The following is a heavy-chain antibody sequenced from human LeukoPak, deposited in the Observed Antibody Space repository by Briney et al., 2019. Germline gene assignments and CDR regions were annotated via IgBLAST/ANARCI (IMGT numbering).Heavy chain of an antibody. CDR2: IYYSGGA. CDR3: ARHEEPGSGRRWFDP. D-gene: IGHD3-10*01. V-gene: IGHV4-39*01. Sequence: SETLSLTCTVSGGSIISSRCYSGWIRQPPRKGLEWGGSIYYSGGADYNPSLRSRVTISVDASKKQFSLKLSSVTAADTAVYYCARHEEPGSGRRWFDPWGQGTLVTVSS. J-gene: IGHJ5*02. CDR1: GGSIISSRCY.